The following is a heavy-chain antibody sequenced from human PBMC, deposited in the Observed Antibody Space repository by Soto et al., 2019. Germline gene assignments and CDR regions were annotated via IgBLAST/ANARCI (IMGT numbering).Heavy chain of an antibody. CDR3: AGDSSSGWYWDWFDP. CDR1: GFTFSSYS. CDR2: ISSSSSYI. V-gene: IGHV3-21*01. Sequence: GGSLRLSCAASGFTFSSYSMNWVRQAPGKGLEWVSSISSSSSYIYYADSVKGRFTISRDNAKNSLYLQMNSLRAEDTAVYYCAGDSSSGWYWDWFDPWGQGTLVTVSS. D-gene: IGHD6-19*01. J-gene: IGHJ5*02.